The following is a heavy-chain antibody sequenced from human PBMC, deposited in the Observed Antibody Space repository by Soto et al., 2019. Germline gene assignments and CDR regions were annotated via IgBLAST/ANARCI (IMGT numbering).Heavy chain of an antibody. V-gene: IGHV1-69*13. CDR2: IIPIFGTA. D-gene: IGHD3-22*01. CDR1: GGTFSSYA. Sequence: SVKVSCKASGGTFSSYAISWVRQAPGQGLEWMGGIIPIFGTANYAQKFQGRVTITADESTSTAYMELSSLRSEDTAGYYCARYGFPRRVGGRFDPWGQGTMVTVSS. CDR3: ARYGFPRRVGGRFDP. J-gene: IGHJ5*02.